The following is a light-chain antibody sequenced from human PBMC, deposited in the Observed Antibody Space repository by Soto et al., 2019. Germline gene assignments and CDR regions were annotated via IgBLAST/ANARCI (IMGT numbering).Light chain of an antibody. V-gene: IGKV3-15*01. CDR3: QKYNNWPFT. Sequence: EIVMTQSPATLSVSPGERATLSCRASQSVSSNLAWYQQKPGQAPRLLIYGASTRATGIPARFSGSGSGTEFTLNISSLQSKDFAGYYCQKYNNWPFTFGPGIKVDIK. CDR1: QSVSSN. CDR2: GAS. J-gene: IGKJ3*01.